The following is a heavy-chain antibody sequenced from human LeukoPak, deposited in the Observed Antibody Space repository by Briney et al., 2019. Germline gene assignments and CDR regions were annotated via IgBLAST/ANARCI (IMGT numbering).Heavy chain of an antibody. D-gene: IGHD3-22*01. J-gene: IGHJ4*02. V-gene: IGHV3-21*01. CDR1: GFTFSSYS. CDR2: ISSSSSYI. CDR3: ARVSSHGSSGPY. Sequence: GGSLRLSCAASGFTFSSYSMNWVRQAPGKGLEWVSSISSSSSYIYYADSVKGRFTISRDNAKNSLYLQMNSLRAEDTAVYYCARVSSHGSSGPYWGQGTLVTVSS.